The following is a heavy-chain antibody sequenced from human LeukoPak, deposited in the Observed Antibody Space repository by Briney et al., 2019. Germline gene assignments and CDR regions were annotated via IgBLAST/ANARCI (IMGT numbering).Heavy chain of an antibody. D-gene: IGHD3-10*01. CDR3: ARDGYGSGSPYAFDV. Sequence: SETLSLTCTVSGGSISSNNYYWGWIRQPAGKGLEWIGRIYSSGSTNYDPSLTSRVTMSVDTSKNQFSLKLSSVTAADTAVYYCARDGYGSGSPYAFDVWGQGTMVTVSS. V-gene: IGHV4-61*02. CDR2: IYSSGST. J-gene: IGHJ3*01. CDR1: GGSISSNNYY.